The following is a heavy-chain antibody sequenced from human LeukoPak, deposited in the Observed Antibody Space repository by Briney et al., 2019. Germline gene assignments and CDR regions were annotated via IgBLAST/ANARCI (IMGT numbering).Heavy chain of an antibody. Sequence: GGSLRLSCVASGFTFDDYAMHWVRQAPGKGLEWVSLISGDDGSTYYAGSVKGRFTVSRDNSKNSLYLQMNSLRTEDTALYYCAKGADPLTWRMMTVAGTRFDYWGQGTLVTVSS. CDR1: GFTFDDYA. J-gene: IGHJ4*02. V-gene: IGHV3-43*02. D-gene: IGHD6-19*01. CDR3: AKGADPLTWRMMTVAGTRFDY. CDR2: ISGDDGST.